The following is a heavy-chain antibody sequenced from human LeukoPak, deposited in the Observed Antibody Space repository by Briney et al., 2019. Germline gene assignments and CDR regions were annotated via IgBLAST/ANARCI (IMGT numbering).Heavy chain of an antibody. CDR2: IYYSGNT. D-gene: IGHD1-26*01. J-gene: IGHJ4*02. Sequence: PSETLSLTCAVYGGPFSGYYWSWIRQPPGKGLEWIGSIYYSGNTYYSPSLKSRVTISVDTSKNQFSLKLTSVTAADTSVYYCARQKSGGYGLFDYWGQGTLVTVSS. V-gene: IGHV4-34*01. CDR1: GGPFSGYY. CDR3: ARQKSGGYGLFDY.